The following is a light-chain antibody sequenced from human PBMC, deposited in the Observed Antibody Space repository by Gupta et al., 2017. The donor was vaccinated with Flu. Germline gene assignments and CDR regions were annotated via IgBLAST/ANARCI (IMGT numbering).Light chain of an antibody. CDR3: QQYYSYPRT. Sequence: GDRVTITCRASKGISSYLAWYQQKPGKAPKLLIYAASTVQSGVPSRFSGSGSGTDFTLTISCLQSEDFATYYCQQYYSYPRTFGQGTKVEIK. V-gene: IGKV1-8*01. CDR2: AAS. J-gene: IGKJ1*01. CDR1: KGISSY.